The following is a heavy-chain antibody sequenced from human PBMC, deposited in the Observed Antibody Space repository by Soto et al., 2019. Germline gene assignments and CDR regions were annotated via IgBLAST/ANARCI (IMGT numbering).Heavy chain of an antibody. CDR1: AYSITTGYY. J-gene: IGHJ5*02. CDR2: IFHSGNT. V-gene: IGHV4-38-2*01. CDR3: ARRVLEILAPGTHNWFDP. D-gene: IGHD6-13*01. Sequence: SETLSLTCAVSAYSITTGYYWGWIRQPPGKGLEWIGSIFHSGNTYSNPSLKSRVTISVDTSKNQFSLKLNSVTAADTAVYYCARRVLEILAPGTHNWFDPWGQGTLVTVSS.